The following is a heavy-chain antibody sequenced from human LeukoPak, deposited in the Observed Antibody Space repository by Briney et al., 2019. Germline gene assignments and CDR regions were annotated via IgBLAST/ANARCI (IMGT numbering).Heavy chain of an antibody. CDR2: ISGSGGST. CDR3: AKDPLGIAAADDAFDI. D-gene: IGHD6-25*01. CDR1: GFTFSSYA. V-gene: IGHV3-23*01. Sequence: PGGSLRLSCAASGFTFSSYAMSWVRQAPGKGLEWVSAISGSGGSTYYADSVKGRFTISRDNSKNTLYLQMNSLRAEDTAVYYCAKDPLGIAAADDAFDIWGQGTMVTVSS. J-gene: IGHJ3*02.